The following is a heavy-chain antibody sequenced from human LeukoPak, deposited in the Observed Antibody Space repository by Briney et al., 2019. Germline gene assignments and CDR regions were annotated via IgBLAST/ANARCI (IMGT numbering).Heavy chain of an antibody. D-gene: IGHD1-1*01. V-gene: IGHV3-48*03. Sequence: QPGGSLRLSCAASGFTFSSYEMNWVRQAPGKGLEWVSYISSSGSTIYYADSVKGRFTISRDNAKNSLYLQMNTLRAEDTAVYYCARDTRPTGTTSGYFDYWGQGTLVTVSS. CDR3: ARDTRPTGTTSGYFDY. J-gene: IGHJ4*02. CDR2: ISSSGSTI. CDR1: GFTFSSYE.